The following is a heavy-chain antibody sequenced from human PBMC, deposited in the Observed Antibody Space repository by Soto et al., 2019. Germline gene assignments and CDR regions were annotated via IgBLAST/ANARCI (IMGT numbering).Heavy chain of an antibody. CDR1: GFTFSSYW. CDR2: IKQDGSEK. V-gene: IGHV3-7*03. D-gene: IGHD2-15*01. Sequence: EVQLVESGGGLVQPVGSLRLSCAASGFTFSSYWMSWVRQAPGKGLEWVANIKQDGSEKYYVDSVKGRFTISRDNAKNSLYLQMNSLRAEDTAVYYCARVPGGGGSCYSCWFDPWGQGTLVTVSS. J-gene: IGHJ5*02. CDR3: ARVPGGGGSCYSCWFDP.